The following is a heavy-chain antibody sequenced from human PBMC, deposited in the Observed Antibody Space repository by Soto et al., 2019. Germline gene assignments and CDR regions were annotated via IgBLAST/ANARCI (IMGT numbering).Heavy chain of an antibody. CDR1: GGTFSSYA. Sequence: GASVKVSCQASGGTFSSYAISWVRQAPGQGLEWMGGIIPIFGTANYAQKFQGRVKITADESTSTAYMELRSLRSEDTAVYYCARGNVVKVPAAWGYYYYGMDVWGQGTTVTVSS. V-gene: IGHV1-69*13. CDR3: ARGNVVKVPAAWGYYYYGMDV. J-gene: IGHJ6*02. CDR2: IIPIFGTA. D-gene: IGHD2-2*01.